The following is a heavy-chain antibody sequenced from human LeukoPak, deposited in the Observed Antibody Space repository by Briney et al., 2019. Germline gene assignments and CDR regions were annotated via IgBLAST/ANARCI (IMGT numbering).Heavy chain of an antibody. V-gene: IGHV4-4*07. D-gene: IGHD2-2*01. CDR2: IYTSGST. CDR1: GGPISSYY. CDR3: ARGLVVVPAASPPNWFDP. Sequence: PSETLSLTCTVSGGPISSYYWSWIRQPAGKGLEWLGRIYTSGSTNYNPSLKSRVTMSVDTSKNQFSLKLSSVTAADTAVYYCARGLVVVPAASPPNWFDPWGQGTLVTVSS. J-gene: IGHJ5*02.